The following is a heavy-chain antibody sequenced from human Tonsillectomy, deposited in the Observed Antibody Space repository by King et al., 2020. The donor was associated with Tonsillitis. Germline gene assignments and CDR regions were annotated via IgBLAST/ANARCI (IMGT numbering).Heavy chain of an antibody. CDR3: ARGAGYSRTRGWFEP. CDR1: GGSFSGYY. Sequence: VQLQQWGAGLLKPSETLSLTCAVYGGSFSGYYWSWIRQPPGKGLEWIGEINHSGSTNYNPSLKSRVTVSVDTSKNQFSLKLSSVTAADTAVYYCARGAGYSRTRGWFEPWGQGTLVTVSS. CDR2: INHSGST. J-gene: IGHJ5*02. V-gene: IGHV4-34*01. D-gene: IGHD6-13*01.